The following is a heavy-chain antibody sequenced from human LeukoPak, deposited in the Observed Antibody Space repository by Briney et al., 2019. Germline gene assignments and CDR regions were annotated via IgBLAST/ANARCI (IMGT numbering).Heavy chain of an antibody. J-gene: IGHJ6*02. CDR3: ARDNRSLGGHYYYYGMDV. Sequence: PSETLSLTCTVSGGSISSDYWSWIRQSPGKGLERIAYMNYSGSTNYNPSLKSRVTISVDTSKNQFSLKLSSVTAADTAVYYCARDNRSLGGHYYYYGMDVWGQGTTVTVSS. D-gene: IGHD1-14*01. CDR1: GGSISSDY. V-gene: IGHV4-59*01. CDR2: MNYSGST.